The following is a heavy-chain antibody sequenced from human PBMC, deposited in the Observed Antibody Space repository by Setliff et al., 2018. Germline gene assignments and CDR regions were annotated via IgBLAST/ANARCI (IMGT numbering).Heavy chain of an antibody. D-gene: IGHD2-15*01. V-gene: IGHV4-4*08. CDR3: LRIRLVPHGHS. J-gene: IGHJ4*02. CDR1: GGPISSYY. Sequence: TSETLSLTCTVSGGPISSYYWSWIRQPPGKGLEWIGYIYTRGSTNYNPSLRTRVSISVDTSKNHFSLRLSSVTAADTAVYYCLRIRLVPHGHSWGQGTLVTVSS. CDR2: IYTRGST.